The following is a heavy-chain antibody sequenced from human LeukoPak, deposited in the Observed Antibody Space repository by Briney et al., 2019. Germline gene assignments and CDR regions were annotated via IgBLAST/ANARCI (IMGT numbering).Heavy chain of an antibody. CDR1: GYSFTSYG. Sequence: SCKASGYSFTSYGITWVRQAPGKGLEWVAVIWGDGSTKIYADSVKGRFTISRDNSKNTLFLQMNSLRAEDTAVYYCARDLGGSPFDYWGQGTLVTVSS. V-gene: IGHV3-33*01. CDR3: ARDLGGSPFDY. J-gene: IGHJ4*02. CDR2: IWGDGSTK. D-gene: IGHD1-26*01.